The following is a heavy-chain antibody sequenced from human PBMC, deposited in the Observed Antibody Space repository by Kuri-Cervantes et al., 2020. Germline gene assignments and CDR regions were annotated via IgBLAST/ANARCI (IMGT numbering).Heavy chain of an antibody. CDR2: ISYDGSTK. D-gene: IGHD3-22*01. CDR1: GFTFSSYA. Sequence: GESLKISCAASGFTFSSYAMHWVRQAPGKGLEWVAVISYDGSTKYYADSVRGRFTISRDNSKNTLYLQMNSLRVEDTAVYYCASDTYDSSGYYYVDQWGQGTLVTVSS. CDR3: ASDTYDSSGYYYVDQ. V-gene: IGHV3-30-3*01. J-gene: IGHJ4*02.